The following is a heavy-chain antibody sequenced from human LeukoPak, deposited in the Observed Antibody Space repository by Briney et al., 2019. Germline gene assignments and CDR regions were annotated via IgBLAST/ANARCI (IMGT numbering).Heavy chain of an antibody. Sequence: GGSLRLSCAASGFTVSSNYMSWVRQAPGKGLEWVSVIYSGGSTYYADSVKGRFTISRDNSKNTLYLQMNSLRAEDTAVYYCARDRGLLGAKYYFDYWGQGTLVTVSS. V-gene: IGHV3-53*01. J-gene: IGHJ4*02. CDR2: IYSGGST. CDR3: ARDRGLLGAKYYFDY. CDR1: GFTVSSNY. D-gene: IGHD1-26*01.